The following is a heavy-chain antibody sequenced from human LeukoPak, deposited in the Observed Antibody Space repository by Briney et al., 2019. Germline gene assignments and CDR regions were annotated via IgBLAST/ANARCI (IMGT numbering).Heavy chain of an antibody. CDR2: IYYSGST. CDR1: GGSISSYY. J-gene: IGHJ4*02. Sequence: SETLSLTCTVSGGSISSYYWSWIRQPPGKGLEWIGYIYYSGSTYYNPSLKSRVTISVDTSKNQFSLKLSSVTAADTAVYYCARGNAWWFPIDYWGQGTLVTVSS. CDR3: ARGNAWWFPIDY. D-gene: IGHD2-8*02. V-gene: IGHV4-59*08.